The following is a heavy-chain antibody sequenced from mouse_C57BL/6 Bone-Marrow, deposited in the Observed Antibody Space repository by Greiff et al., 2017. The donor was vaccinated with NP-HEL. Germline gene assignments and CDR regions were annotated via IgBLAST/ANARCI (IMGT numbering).Heavy chain of an antibody. CDR1: GFTFSSYA. V-gene: IGHV5-9-1*02. CDR3: TRPLFYYGSSPWHFDV. CDR2: ISSGGDYI. D-gene: IGHD1-1*01. J-gene: IGHJ1*03. Sequence: EVQRVESGEGLVKPGGSLKLSCAASGFTFSSYAMSWVRQTPEKRLEWVAYISSGGDYIYYADTVKGRFTISRDNARNTLYLQMSSLKSEDTAMYYCTRPLFYYGSSPWHFDVWGTGTTVTVSS.